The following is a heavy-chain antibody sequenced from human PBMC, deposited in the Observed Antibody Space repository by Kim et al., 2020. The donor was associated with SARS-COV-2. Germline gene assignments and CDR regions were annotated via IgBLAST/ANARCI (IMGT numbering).Heavy chain of an antibody. D-gene: IGHD4-17*01. CDR2: MNPNSGNT. CDR1: GYTFTSFD. J-gene: IGHJ4*02. CDR3: ARRNTVTTRTLDC. Sequence: ASVKVSCKASGYTFTSFDINWVRQATGQGLEWGGWMNPNSGNTGSAQKFQGRLTMTRNTSITTAYMELSSLRSEDTAVYYCARRNTVTTRTLDCWGQGTLVTVSS. V-gene: IGHV1-8*01.